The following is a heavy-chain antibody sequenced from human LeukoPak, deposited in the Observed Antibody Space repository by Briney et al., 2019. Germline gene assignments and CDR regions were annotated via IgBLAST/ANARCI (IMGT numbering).Heavy chain of an antibody. D-gene: IGHD3-10*01. CDR2: TYYRSKWYN. V-gene: IGHV6-1*01. J-gene: IGHJ6*04. CDR3: AREVLLWFGELFRPYYGMDV. CDR1: GDSVSSNSAA. Sequence: SQTLSLTCAISGDSVSSNSAAWNWIRQSPSRGLEWLGRTYYRSKWYNDYAVSVKSRITINPDTSKNQFSLQLNSVTPEDTAVYYCAREVLLWFGELFRPYYGMDVWGKGTTVTVSS.